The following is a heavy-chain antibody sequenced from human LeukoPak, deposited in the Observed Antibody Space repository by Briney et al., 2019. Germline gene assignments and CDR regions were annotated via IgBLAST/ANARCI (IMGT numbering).Heavy chain of an antibody. D-gene: IGHD1-14*01. J-gene: IGHJ4*02. CDR1: EFTFSSYS. CDR2: ISSSSSYI. Sequence: GGSLRLSCAASEFTFSSYSMNWVRQAPGKGLEWVSSISSSSSYIYYADSVKGRFTISRDNAKNSLYLQMNGLRAEGTAVYYCARGNPAGRWGQGTLVTVSS. V-gene: IGHV3-21*01. CDR3: ARGNPAGR.